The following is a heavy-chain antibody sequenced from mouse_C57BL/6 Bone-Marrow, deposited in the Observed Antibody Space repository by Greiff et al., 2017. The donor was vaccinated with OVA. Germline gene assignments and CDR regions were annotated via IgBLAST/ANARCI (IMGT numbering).Heavy chain of an antibody. CDR3: TRSYSNYYAMDY. CDR1: GYTFTAYE. V-gene: IGHV1-15*01. CDR2: IDPETGGT. D-gene: IGHD2-5*01. Sequence: VQLQQPGAELVRPGASVTLSCKASGYTFTAYEMHWVKQTPVHGLEWIGAIDPETGGTAYNQKFKGKAILTADKSSSTAYMEHRSLTSEDSSVYYCTRSYSNYYAMDYWGQGTSVTVSS. J-gene: IGHJ4*01.